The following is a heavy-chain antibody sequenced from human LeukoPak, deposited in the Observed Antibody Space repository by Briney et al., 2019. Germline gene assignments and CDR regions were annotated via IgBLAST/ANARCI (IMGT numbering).Heavy chain of an antibody. CDR3: ARDANGWGSSFDY. J-gene: IGHJ4*02. CDR2: IKLDGSEK. V-gene: IGHV3-7*01. CDR1: RFTFSTNL. Sequence: GGSLRLSCAASRFTFSTNLMSWVRQAPGEGLEWVANIKLDGSEKYYVDSVKGRVTISRDSARGTLYLQMNRLRDEDTGVYYCARDANGWGSSFDYWGQGTLVTVSS. D-gene: IGHD3-16*01.